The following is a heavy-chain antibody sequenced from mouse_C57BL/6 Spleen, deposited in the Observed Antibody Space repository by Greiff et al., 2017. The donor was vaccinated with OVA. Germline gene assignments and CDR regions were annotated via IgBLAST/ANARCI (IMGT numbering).Heavy chain of an antibody. V-gene: IGHV5-9*01. D-gene: IGHD1-1*01. J-gene: IGHJ2*01. Sequence: EVQVVESGGGLVKPGGSLKLSCAASGFTFSSYTMSWVRQTPEKRLEWVATISGGGGNNYYPDSVKGRFTISRDNAKNTLYLQMSSLRSEDTALYYCARRGPYGSSPFDYWGQGTTLTVSS. CDR3: ARRGPYGSSPFDY. CDR1: GFTFSSYT. CDR2: ISGGGGNN.